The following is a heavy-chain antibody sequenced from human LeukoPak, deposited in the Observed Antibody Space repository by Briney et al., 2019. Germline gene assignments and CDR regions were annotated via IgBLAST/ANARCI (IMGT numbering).Heavy chain of an antibody. CDR2: INPSGGST. CDR1: GYIFSNYH. V-gene: IGHV1-46*01. Sequence: ASLKVSCKASGYIFSNYHMHWVRQAPGQGLEWMGIINPSGGSTSYAQKFQGRVTMTRDTSTSTVYMELSRLRSEDTAVYYCARGRVGAVAGKGVFDYWGQGTLVTVSS. J-gene: IGHJ4*02. CDR3: ARGRVGAVAGKGVFDY. D-gene: IGHD6-19*01.